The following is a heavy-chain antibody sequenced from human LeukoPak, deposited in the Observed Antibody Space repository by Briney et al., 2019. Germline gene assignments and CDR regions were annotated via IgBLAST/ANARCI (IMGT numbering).Heavy chain of an antibody. CDR3: AKSLVGFYYMDV. CDR1: GFTFINYA. Sequence: GRSLRLSCAASGFTFINYAMHWVRQAPGKGPEWVAVISYDGSNKNYADSVKGRFTVSRDNSKKTLFLQMSSLRAEDTAVYYCAKSLVGFYYMDVWGKGTTVTVSS. V-gene: IGHV3-30*18. J-gene: IGHJ6*03. CDR2: ISYDGSNK.